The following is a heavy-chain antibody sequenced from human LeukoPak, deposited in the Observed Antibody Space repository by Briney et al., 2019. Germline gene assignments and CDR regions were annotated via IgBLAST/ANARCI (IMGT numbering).Heavy chain of an antibody. Sequence: PSETLSLTCTVSGGSISSYYWSWIRQPPGKGLEWIGYIYYSGTTNYNPSLKSRVTISVDTSKNQFSLKLSSVTAADTAVYYCAIEVIHYYDSSGYPRYGLDVWGQGTTVAVSS. J-gene: IGHJ6*02. V-gene: IGHV4-59*01. CDR1: GGSISSYY. D-gene: IGHD3-22*01. CDR3: AIEVIHYYDSSGYPRYGLDV. CDR2: IYYSGTT.